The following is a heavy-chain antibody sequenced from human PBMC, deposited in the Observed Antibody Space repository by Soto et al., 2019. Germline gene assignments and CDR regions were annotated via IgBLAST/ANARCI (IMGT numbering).Heavy chain of an antibody. CDR1: GGTFSSYA. J-gene: IGHJ6*02. D-gene: IGHD2-15*01. V-gene: IGHV1-69*13. Sequence: ASVKVPCKASGGTFSSYAISWVRQAPGQGLEWMGGIIPIFGTANYAQKFQGRVTITADESTSTAYMELSSLRSEDTAVYYCARDPSHCSGGSCPYYYYGMDVWGQGTTVTVSS. CDR3: ARDPSHCSGGSCPYYYYGMDV. CDR2: IIPIFGTA.